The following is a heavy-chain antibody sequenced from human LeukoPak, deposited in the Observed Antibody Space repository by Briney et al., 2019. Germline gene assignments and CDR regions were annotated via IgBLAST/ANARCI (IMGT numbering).Heavy chain of an antibody. CDR1: GFTVSSNY. CDR2: IYSGGST. D-gene: IGHD2-8*02. V-gene: IGHV3-53*01. J-gene: IGHJ4*02. Sequence: GGSLRLSCAASGFTVSSNYMSWVRQAPGKGLEWVSIIYSGGSTFYADSVKGRFTISRDNSKNTLYLQMNSLRAEDTAIYYCATYRQVLLPFESWGQGTLVTVSS. CDR3: ATYRQVLLPFES.